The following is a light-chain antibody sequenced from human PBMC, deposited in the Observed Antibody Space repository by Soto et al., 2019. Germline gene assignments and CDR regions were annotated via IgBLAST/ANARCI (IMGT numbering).Light chain of an antibody. J-gene: IGKJ1*01. CDR2: GAS. CDR3: QQYGSSPRT. CDR1: QSVSSSY. Sequence: EIVVTQSPGTLSLSPGERATLSCRARQSVSSSYLAWYQQKPGQAPRLLICGASSRATGIPDRFSGSGSGTDFTLIISRLEPEDFAVYYCQQYGSSPRTFGQGTKVDIK. V-gene: IGKV3-20*01.